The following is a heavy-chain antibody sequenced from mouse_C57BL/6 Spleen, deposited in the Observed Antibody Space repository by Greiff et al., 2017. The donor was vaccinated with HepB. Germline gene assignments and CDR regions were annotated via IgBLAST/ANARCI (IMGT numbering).Heavy chain of an antibody. J-gene: IGHJ1*03. CDR1: GFTFSSYA. D-gene: IGHD4-1*01. Sequence: EVQRVESGGGLVKPGGSLKLSCAASGFTFSSYAMSWVRQTPEKRLEWVATISDGGSYTYYPDNVKGRFTISRDNAKNNLYLQMSHLKSEDTAMYYCARDQGGTGTWYFDVWGTGTTVTVSS. V-gene: IGHV5-4*01. CDR3: ARDQGGTGTWYFDV. CDR2: ISDGGSYT.